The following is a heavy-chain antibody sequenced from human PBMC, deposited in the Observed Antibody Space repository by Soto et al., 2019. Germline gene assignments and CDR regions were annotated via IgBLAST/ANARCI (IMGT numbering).Heavy chain of an antibody. CDR3: AREHVEYSRSSVIWFDP. J-gene: IGHJ5*02. V-gene: IGHV1-18*01. CDR2: ISAYNGNT. D-gene: IGHD6-6*01. Sequence: ASVKVSCKASGYTFTSYGISWVRQAPGQGLEWMGWISAYNGNTNYAQKLQGRVTMTTDTSTSTAYMELRSLRSDDTAVYYCAREHVEYSRSSVIWFDPWGQGNLVTVSS. CDR1: GYTFTSYG.